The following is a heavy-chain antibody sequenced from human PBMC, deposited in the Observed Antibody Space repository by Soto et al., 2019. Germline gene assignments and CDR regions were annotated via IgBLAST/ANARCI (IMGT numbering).Heavy chain of an antibody. J-gene: IGHJ4*02. D-gene: IGHD6-13*01. CDR1: GFTFSSYG. V-gene: IGHV3-30*18. CDR2: ISYDGSNK. Sequence: QVQLVESGGVVVQPGRSLRLSCAASGFTFSSYGMHWVRQAPGKGLEWVAVISYDGSNKYYADSVKGRFTISRDNSKNTLYMQMNSLGAEATVVYYCAKDFFSSRYSCSWYRTSGFFDYWGQVTLVTVS. CDR3: AKDFFSSRYSCSWYRTSGFFDY.